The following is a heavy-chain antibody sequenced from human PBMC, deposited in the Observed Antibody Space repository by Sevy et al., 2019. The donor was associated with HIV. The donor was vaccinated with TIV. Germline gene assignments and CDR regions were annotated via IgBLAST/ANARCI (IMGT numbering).Heavy chain of an antibody. CDR1: GFTFDDYA. CDR3: TRDQWQELVWPDCDY. Sequence: GGSLRLSCTTSGFTFDDYAVSWVRQAPGKGLEWVGFIRSKVYGGTTDYAASVKGRFTISRDDSKSIAYLQMNSLKAEDTAMYYCTRDQWQELVWPDCDYWGQGTLVTVSS. CDR2: IRSKVYGGTT. J-gene: IGHJ4*02. V-gene: IGHV3-49*04. D-gene: IGHD6-13*01.